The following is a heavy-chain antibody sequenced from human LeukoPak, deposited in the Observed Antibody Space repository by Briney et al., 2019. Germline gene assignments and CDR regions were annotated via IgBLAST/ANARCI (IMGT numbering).Heavy chain of an antibody. CDR1: GFTFSSYG. D-gene: IGHD4-17*01. J-gene: IGHJ4*02. CDR2: ISYDGSNK. V-gene: IGHV3-30*18. CDR3: AKPPYDDYYFDF. Sequence: PGRSLRLSCAASGFTFSSYGMHWVRQAPGKGLEWVAVISYDGSNKYYADSVQGRFTISRDNSKNTLYLQMNSLRAEDTAVYYCAKPPYDDYYFDFWGQGTLVTVSS.